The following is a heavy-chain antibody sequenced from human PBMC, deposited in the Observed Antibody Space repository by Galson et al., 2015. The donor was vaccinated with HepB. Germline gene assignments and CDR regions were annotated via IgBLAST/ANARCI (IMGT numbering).Heavy chain of an antibody. Sequence: SETLSLTCTVSGGSIISSRNYWGWIRQPPGKGLEWIGGIYYSGSTHYNPSLKSRLTLSVDTSKNQFSLKLRSVTAADTAVYYCARPRYCSSASCSAACDYWGQGTLVTVSS. CDR2: IYYSGST. CDR1: GGSIISSRNY. V-gene: IGHV4-39*01. D-gene: IGHD2-2*01. J-gene: IGHJ4*02. CDR3: ARPRYCSSASCSAACDY.